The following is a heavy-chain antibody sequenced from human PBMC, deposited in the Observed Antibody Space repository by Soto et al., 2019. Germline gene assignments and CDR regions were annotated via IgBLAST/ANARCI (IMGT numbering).Heavy chain of an antibody. J-gene: IGHJ4*02. D-gene: IGHD3-16*01. CDR3: AKVGGLLAHESSIDY. Sequence: VQLLESWGGLEHPGESLRLSCAASGFTFSSFGMTWVGQAPGKRLDCVSAIIGCGDSTYYTDSVKGRFTISRDNFNNILFLQMNSLRADATAVYYCAKVGGLLAHESSIDYWGQGTLVSVSS. CDR1: GFTFSSFG. CDR2: IIGCGDST. V-gene: IGHV3-23*01.